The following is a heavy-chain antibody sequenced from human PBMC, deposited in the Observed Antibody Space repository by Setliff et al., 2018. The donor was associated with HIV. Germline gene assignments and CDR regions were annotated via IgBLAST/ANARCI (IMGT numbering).Heavy chain of an antibody. Sequence: PSETLSLTCTVSGDSISTVYWTWIRQPPGKGLEWIGYIYNSASTSYNPSLKSRVTISVDTSKNQFSLKLRSVTAADTAVYYCARGLNYYGSGSYLPLGYWGQGTLVTVSS. CDR3: ARGLNYYGSGSYLPLGY. J-gene: IGHJ4*02. V-gene: IGHV4-59*12. CDR2: IYNSAST. CDR1: GDSISTVY. D-gene: IGHD3-10*01.